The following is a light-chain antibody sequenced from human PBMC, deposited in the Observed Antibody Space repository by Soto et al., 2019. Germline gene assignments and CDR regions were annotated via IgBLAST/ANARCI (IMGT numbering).Light chain of an antibody. V-gene: IGKV1-12*01. J-gene: IGKJ5*01. CDR1: QNIRSR. CDR3: QQTYSFPVT. Sequence: DFQMTQSPSTLSASVGDRVTITCRASQNIRSRLAWYQQIPGKAPKLLIYIASSLESGVPSRFRGSGSGTDFTLTISSLQPEDFAIYYCQQTYSFPVTFGQGTRLEIK. CDR2: IAS.